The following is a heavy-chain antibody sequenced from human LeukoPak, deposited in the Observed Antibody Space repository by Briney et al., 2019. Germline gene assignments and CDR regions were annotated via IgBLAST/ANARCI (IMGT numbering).Heavy chain of an antibody. Sequence: GESLKISCKGSGYSFTSYWIGWVRQMPGKGLEWMGIIYPGDSDTRYSPSFQGQVTISDDKSISTAYLQWSSLKASDTAMYYCARLSSAELLPSLQWFDPWGQGTLVTVSS. J-gene: IGHJ5*02. CDR1: GYSFTSYW. V-gene: IGHV5-51*01. CDR3: ARLSSAELLPSLQWFDP. CDR2: IYPGDSDT. D-gene: IGHD2-15*01.